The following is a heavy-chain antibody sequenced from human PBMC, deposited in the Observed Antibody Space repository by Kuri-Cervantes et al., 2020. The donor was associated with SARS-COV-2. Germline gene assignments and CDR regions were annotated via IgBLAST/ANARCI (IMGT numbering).Heavy chain of an antibody. CDR2: ISGSGGST. J-gene: IGHJ4*02. CDR1: GFTFSSYA. V-gene: IGHV3-23*01. D-gene: IGHD3-22*01. CDR3: AKGTRSSGYYCGLDF. Sequence: GGSLRLSCAASGFTFSSYAMSWVRQAPGKGLEWVSAISGSGGSTYYADSVKGRFTISRDNSKNTLYLQMNSLRAEDTAVYYCAKGTRSSGYYCGLDFWGQGTLVTVSS.